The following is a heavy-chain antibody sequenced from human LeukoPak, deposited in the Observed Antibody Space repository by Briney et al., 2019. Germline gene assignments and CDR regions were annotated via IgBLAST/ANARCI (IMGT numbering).Heavy chain of an antibody. CDR1: GDSVSSNTVA. CDR2: TYYRSKWYN. V-gene: IGHV6-1*01. D-gene: IGHD1-26*01. J-gene: IGHJ4*02. Sequence: SQTLSLTCAISGDSVSSNTVAWNWIRQSPSRGLEWLGRTYYRSKWYNDYAVSVKSRITINADASKNQFFLHLNSVTPEDTAVYFCARDPVGGSTIFDSWGQGTLVTVSS. CDR3: ARDPVGGSTIFDS.